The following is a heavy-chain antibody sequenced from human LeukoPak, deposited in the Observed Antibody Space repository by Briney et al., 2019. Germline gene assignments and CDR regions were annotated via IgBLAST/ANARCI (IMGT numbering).Heavy chain of an antibody. CDR2: ISYDGSNK. CDR3: ARDPDYCSGGSCYSDAFDI. Sequence: GRSLRLSCAASGFTFSSYAMHWVRQAPGKGLEWVAVISYDGSNKYYADSVKGRFTISRDNSKNTLYLQMNSLRAEDTAVYYCARDPDYCSGGSCYSDAFDIWGQGTMVTVSS. D-gene: IGHD2-15*01. V-gene: IGHV3-30-3*01. CDR1: GFTFSSYA. J-gene: IGHJ3*02.